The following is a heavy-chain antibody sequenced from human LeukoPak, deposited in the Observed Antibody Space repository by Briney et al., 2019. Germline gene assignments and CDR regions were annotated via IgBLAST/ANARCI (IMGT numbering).Heavy chain of an antibody. V-gene: IGHV4-38-2*02. CDR3: ARHGERVYYYYMDV. Sequence: SETLSLTCTVSGYSISSGYYWGWIRQSPGKGLEWIGSVFHTVITYYNPSLTSRLSISVDTSKNQFSLKLSSVTAADTAGYYCARHGERVYYYYMDVWGKGTTLTVSS. D-gene: IGHD1-26*01. CDR2: VFHTVIT. J-gene: IGHJ6*03. CDR1: GYSISSGYY.